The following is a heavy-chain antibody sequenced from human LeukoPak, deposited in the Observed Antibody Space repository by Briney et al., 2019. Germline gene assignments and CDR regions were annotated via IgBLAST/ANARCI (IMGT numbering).Heavy chain of an antibody. D-gene: IGHD3-10*01. CDR2: INPNSGGT. J-gene: IGHJ4*02. CDR3: AGARFTGGPLGY. V-gene: IGHV1-2*06. CDR1: GYTFTGYY. Sequence: GASVKVSCKASGYTFTGYYMHWVRQAPGQGLEWMGRINPNSGGTNYAQKFQGRVTMTRDTSISTAYMELSRLRSDDTAVYYCAGARFTGGPLGYWGQGTLVTVSS.